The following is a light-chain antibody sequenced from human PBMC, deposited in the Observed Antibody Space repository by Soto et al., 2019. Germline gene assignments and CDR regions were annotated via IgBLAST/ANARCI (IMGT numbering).Light chain of an antibody. CDR1: QSVSSY. CDR3: QQYGSSGT. Sequence: EIVLTQSPGTLSLSPGQIATLSCRASQSVSSYLAWYQQKPGQAPRLLIYGASNRATGIPDRLSGSGSGTEFTLTISRLEPEDFAVYYCQQYGSSGTFGQGTKVDIK. CDR2: GAS. V-gene: IGKV3-20*01. J-gene: IGKJ1*01.